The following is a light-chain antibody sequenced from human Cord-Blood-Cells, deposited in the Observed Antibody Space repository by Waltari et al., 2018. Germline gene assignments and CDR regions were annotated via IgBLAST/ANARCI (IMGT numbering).Light chain of an antibody. CDR2: WAS. CDR1: QSVRNSY. CDR3: QQYGSSPYT. J-gene: IGKJ2*01. V-gene: IGKV3-20*01. Sequence: EISLTQGCGTLCLSPGERATHSCSASQSVRNSYLAWYQQKPGQAPRLLIYWASSRATGIPDRFSGSGSGTDFTLTISRLEAEDVAVYYCQQYGSSPYTFGQGTKLEIK.